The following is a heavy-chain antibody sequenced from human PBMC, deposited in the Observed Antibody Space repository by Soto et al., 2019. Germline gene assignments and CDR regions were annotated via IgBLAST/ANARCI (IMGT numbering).Heavy chain of an antibody. CDR3: ARDNYDILTGYQYYMDV. J-gene: IGHJ6*03. CDR2: FYYSGST. D-gene: IGHD3-9*01. CDR1: GGSISSYY. Sequence: SETLSLTCTVSGGSISSYYWSWIRQPPGKGLEWIGYFYYSGSTNYNPSLKSRVTISVDTSKNQFSLKLSSVTAADTAVYYCARDNYDILTGYQYYMDVWGKGTTVTVSS. V-gene: IGHV4-59*01.